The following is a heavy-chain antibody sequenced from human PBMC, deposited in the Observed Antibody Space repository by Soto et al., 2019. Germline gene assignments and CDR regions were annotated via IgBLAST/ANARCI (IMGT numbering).Heavy chain of an antibody. CDR1: GFTFDDYA. V-gene: IGHV3-9*01. CDR3: AKAGTFYYYYYMDV. Sequence: EVQLVESGGGLVQPGRSLRLSCAASGFTFDDYAMHWVRQAPGKGLEWVSGISWNSGSIDYADSVKGRFTISRDNAKNSLYLQMNSLRAEDTALYYCAKAGTFYYYYYMDVWGKGTTVTVSS. J-gene: IGHJ6*03. CDR2: ISWNSGSI.